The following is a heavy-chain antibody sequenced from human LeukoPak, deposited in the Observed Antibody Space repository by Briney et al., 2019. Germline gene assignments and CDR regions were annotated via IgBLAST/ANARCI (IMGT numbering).Heavy chain of an antibody. Sequence: SETLSLTCTVSGGSISRYYWSWIRQPAGKGLEWIGRIYTSGSTNYNPSLKSRVTMSVDTSENQFSLKLSSVTAADTAVYYCARAGYYYDNIDYWGQGTLSPSPQ. D-gene: IGHD3-22*01. CDR2: IYTSGST. CDR1: GGSISRYY. V-gene: IGHV4-4*07. J-gene: IGHJ4*02. CDR3: ARAGYYYDNIDY.